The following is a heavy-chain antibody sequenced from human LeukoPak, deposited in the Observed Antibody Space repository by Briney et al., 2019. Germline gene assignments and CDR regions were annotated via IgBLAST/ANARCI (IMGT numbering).Heavy chain of an antibody. CDR2: ISYNGSNT. D-gene: IGHD6-19*01. Sequence: GGSLRLSRAASGLTLSRYAMHRVGPAPREGLEGMVIISYNGSNTYYTESVKGRFTISRDNSITTVYLQRSSLRAEDTALYYCASDSSGCGLFDFWGQGTLVTVSS. J-gene: IGHJ4*02. V-gene: IGHV3-30*04. CDR3: ASDSSGCGLFDF. CDR1: GLTLSRYA.